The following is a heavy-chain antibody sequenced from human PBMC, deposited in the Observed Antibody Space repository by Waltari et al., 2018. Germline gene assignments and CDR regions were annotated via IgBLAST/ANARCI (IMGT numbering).Heavy chain of an antibody. V-gene: IGHV4-38-2*01. CDR2: IYHSGST. Sequence: QVQLQESGPGLVKPSETLSITCAVSGYSISSGYYWGWIRQPPGKGLEWIGSIYHSGSTYYNPSLKSRVTISVDTSKNQFSLKLSSVTAADTAVYYCAAVTRYCSGGSCYDAFDIWGQGTMVTVSS. J-gene: IGHJ3*02. CDR1: GYSISSGYY. CDR3: AAVTRYCSGGSCYDAFDI. D-gene: IGHD2-15*01.